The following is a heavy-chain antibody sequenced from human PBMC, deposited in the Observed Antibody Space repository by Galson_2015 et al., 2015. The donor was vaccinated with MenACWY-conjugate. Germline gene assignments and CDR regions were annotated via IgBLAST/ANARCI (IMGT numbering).Heavy chain of an antibody. Sequence: SLRISCAASGFSFRSNAMSWVRQAPGKGLEWVSAISASGGSTYYPDYAKGRFTISRDNSKNTLFLEMNSLRGEDTALYYCVKERGSLAHNDYFYFMDVWGTGTPGTVS. J-gene: IGHJ6*03. CDR2: ISASGGST. CDR3: VKERGSLAHNDYFYFMDV. V-gene: IGHV3-23*01. D-gene: IGHD6-13*01. CDR1: GFSFRSNA.